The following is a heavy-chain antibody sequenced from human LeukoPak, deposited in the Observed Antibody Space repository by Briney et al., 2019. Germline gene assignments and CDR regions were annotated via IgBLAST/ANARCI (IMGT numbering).Heavy chain of an antibody. CDR3: ARTYSSSSFFYY. Sequence: PSETLSLTCAVSGYSISSGYYWGWIRQPPGKGLEWIGSIYHSGSTYYNPSLKSRVTISVDTSKNQFSLKLSSVTAADTAVYYCARTYSSSSFFYYWGQGTLVTVSS. CDR2: IYHSGST. V-gene: IGHV4-38-2*01. CDR1: GYSISSGYY. J-gene: IGHJ4*02. D-gene: IGHD6-6*01.